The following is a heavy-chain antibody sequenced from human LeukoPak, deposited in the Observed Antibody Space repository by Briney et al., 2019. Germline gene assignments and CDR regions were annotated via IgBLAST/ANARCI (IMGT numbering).Heavy chain of an antibody. CDR1: GCTFTSYG. CDR2: ISAYNGKT. J-gene: IGHJ4*02. CDR3: ARDGPDYGDYINFDY. Sequence: ASVKVSCKASGCTFTSYGITWVRRAPGQGLEWMAWISAYNGKTNYALRFQGRVTMTTDTSTSTAYMELRSLRSDDTAVYYCARDGPDYGDYINFDYWGQGTLVTVSS. V-gene: IGHV1-18*01. D-gene: IGHD4-17*01.